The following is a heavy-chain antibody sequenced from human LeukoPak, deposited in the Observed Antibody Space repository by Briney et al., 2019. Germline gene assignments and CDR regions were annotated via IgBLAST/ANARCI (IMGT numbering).Heavy chain of an antibody. D-gene: IGHD6-13*01. J-gene: IGHJ4*02. V-gene: IGHV3-23*01. Sequence: GGPLRLSCAASGFTFSSYAMSWVRQAPGKGLEWVSAISGSGGSTYYADSVKGRFTISRDNSKSTLYLQMNSLRAEDTAVYYCAKGAHFSSSNFDYWGQGTLVTVSS. CDR3: AKGAHFSSSNFDY. CDR1: GFTFSSYA. CDR2: ISGSGGST.